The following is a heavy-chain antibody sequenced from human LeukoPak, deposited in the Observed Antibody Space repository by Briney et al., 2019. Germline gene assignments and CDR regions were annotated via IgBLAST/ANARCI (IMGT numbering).Heavy chain of an antibody. CDR3: ARGAEAETSPLDF. J-gene: IGHJ4*02. CDR2: INPKSGAP. V-gene: IGHV1-2*02. D-gene: IGHD6-13*01. CDR1: GYIFSDYY. Sequence: ASVKVSCKASGYIFSDYYMHWVRQAPGQGLEWLGWINPKSGAPDYAQQFRGRVTMTRDTSINTDYMEMKRVTSDDTAVYYCARGAEAETSPLDFWGQGTLVIVS.